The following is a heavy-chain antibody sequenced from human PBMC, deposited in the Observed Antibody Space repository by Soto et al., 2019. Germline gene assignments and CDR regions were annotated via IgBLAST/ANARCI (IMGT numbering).Heavy chain of an antibody. Sequence: EVQLLESGGGLVQPGGSLRLSCAASGFTFSSYAMSWVRQAPGKGLEWVSAISGSGGSTYYADSVKGRFTISRDNSKNTLYLQINSLRAEDTAVYYCALRPDFWSGYPDYGGQGTLVTVSS. V-gene: IGHV3-23*01. J-gene: IGHJ4*02. D-gene: IGHD3-3*01. CDR1: GFTFSSYA. CDR3: ALRPDFWSGYPDY. CDR2: ISGSGGST.